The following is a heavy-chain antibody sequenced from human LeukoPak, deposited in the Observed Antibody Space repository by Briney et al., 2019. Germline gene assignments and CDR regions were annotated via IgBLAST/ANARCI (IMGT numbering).Heavy chain of an antibody. CDR3: AKPSLIVGATVGFDY. CDR2: ISGSGSST. CDR1: GLTLSSYA. Sequence: GGSLRLSCAASGLTLSSYAMSWVRQAPGKGLEWVSAISGSGSSTYYADSVKGRFTISRDNSKNTMYLQMNSLRAEDTAVYYCAKPSLIVGATVGFDYWGQGTLVTVSS. J-gene: IGHJ4*02. D-gene: IGHD1-26*01. V-gene: IGHV3-23*01.